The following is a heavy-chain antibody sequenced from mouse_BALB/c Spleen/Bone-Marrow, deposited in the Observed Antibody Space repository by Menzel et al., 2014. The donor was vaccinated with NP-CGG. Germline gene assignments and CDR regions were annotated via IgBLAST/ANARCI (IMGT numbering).Heavy chain of an antibody. Sequence: EVNLVESGGGLVQPGGALRLSCATSGFTFTDYYMSWVRQPPGKALEWLGSIRNKSNGYTTEYSASVKGRFTISRGNSQSILYLQMNPLRAEDSATYYCARDYYGNIYAMDYWGQGTSVTVSS. CDR3: ARDYYGNIYAMDY. J-gene: IGHJ4*01. D-gene: IGHD1-1*01. CDR1: GFTFTDYY. V-gene: IGHV7-3*02. CDR2: IRNKSNGYTT.